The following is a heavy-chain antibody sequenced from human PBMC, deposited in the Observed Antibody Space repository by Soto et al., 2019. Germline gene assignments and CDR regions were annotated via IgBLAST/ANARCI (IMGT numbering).Heavy chain of an antibody. D-gene: IGHD3-22*01. Sequence: ASVKVSCKASGYTFTTYAMHWVRQAPGQRLEWMGWINAGNGNTKYSQKFQGRVTITRDTSASTAYMELSSLRSEDTAVYYCARGSGYYYWDDYWGQGSLVTVSS. V-gene: IGHV1-3*01. CDR3: ARGSGYYYWDDY. J-gene: IGHJ4*02. CDR1: GYTFTTYA. CDR2: INAGNGNT.